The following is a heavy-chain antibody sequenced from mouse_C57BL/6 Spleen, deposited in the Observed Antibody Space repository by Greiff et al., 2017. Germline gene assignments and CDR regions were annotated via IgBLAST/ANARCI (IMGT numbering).Heavy chain of an antibody. D-gene: IGHD2-1*01. CDR2: INYDGSST. CDR1: GFTFSDYY. Sequence: EVKLVESEGGLVQPGSSMKLSCTASGFTFSDYYMAWVRQVPEKGLEWVANINYDGSSTYYLDSLKSRFIFSRDNAKNILYLQMGSLKSEDTATYYCGRGRWYDYWGQGTTLTVST. CDR3: GRGRWYDY. V-gene: IGHV5-16*01. J-gene: IGHJ2*01.